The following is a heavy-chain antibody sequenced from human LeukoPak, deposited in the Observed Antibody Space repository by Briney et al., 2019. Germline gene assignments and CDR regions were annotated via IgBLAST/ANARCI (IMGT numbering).Heavy chain of an antibody. CDR3: ARVRGWGLNWFDP. CDR1: GYTFTGYY. CDR2: INPNSGGT. Sequence: ASVKVSCKASGYTFTGYYMHWVRQAPGQGLEWMGWINPNSGGTNYAQKFQGRVTMTRDTSISTAYMELSRLRSDDTAVYYCARVRGWGLNWFDPWGQGTLVTVSS. J-gene: IGHJ5*02. D-gene: IGHD6-19*01. V-gene: IGHV1-2*02.